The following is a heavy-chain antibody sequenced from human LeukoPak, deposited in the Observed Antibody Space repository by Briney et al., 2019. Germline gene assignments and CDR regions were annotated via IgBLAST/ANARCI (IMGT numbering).Heavy chain of an antibody. D-gene: IGHD2-15*01. Sequence: AGGSLRLSCAASGFTFSSYGMHWVRQAPGKGLEWVALIWYDGNNKYYADSVKGRFTISRDNSKNTLYLQLNSLRAEDTAVYYCARQHCSGGDCYFFDWGQGTLLTVSS. V-gene: IGHV3-33*01. CDR2: IWYDGNNK. J-gene: IGHJ4*02. CDR3: ARQHCSGGDCYFFD. CDR1: GFTFSSYG.